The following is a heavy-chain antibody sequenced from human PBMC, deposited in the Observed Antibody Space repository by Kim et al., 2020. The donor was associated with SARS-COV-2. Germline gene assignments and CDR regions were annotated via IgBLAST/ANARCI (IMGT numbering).Heavy chain of an antibody. Sequence: GGSLRLSCAASGFTVSSNYMSWVRQAPGKGLEWVSVIYSGGSTYYAGSVKGRFTISRDNSKNTLYLQMNSLRAEDTAVYYCARDRIAVAGYYYYGMDVWGQGTTVTVSS. D-gene: IGHD6-19*01. J-gene: IGHJ6*02. CDR3: ARDRIAVAGYYYYGMDV. V-gene: IGHV3-53*01. CDR1: GFTVSSNY. CDR2: IYSGGST.